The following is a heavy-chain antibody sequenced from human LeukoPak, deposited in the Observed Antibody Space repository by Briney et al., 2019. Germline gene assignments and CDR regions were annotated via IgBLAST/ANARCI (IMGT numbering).Heavy chain of an antibody. D-gene: IGHD3-3*01. CDR3: AREGRDYDFWSGYYTGIKFDY. Sequence: SVKVSCKASGGTFSSYAISWVRQAPGQGLEWMGGIIPIFGTANYAQKFQGRVTITADESTSTAYMELSSLRSEDTAVYYCAREGRDYDFWSGYYTGIKFDYWGQGTLVTVSS. V-gene: IGHV1-69*01. CDR1: GGTFSSYA. CDR2: IIPIFGTA. J-gene: IGHJ4*02.